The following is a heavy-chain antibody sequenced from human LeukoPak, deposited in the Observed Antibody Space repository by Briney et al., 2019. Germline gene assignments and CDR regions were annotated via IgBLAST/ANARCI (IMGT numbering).Heavy chain of an antibody. CDR1: GFTFSSYA. Sequence: TGGSLRLSCAASGFTFSSYAMSWVRQAPGKGLEWVSAISGSGGSTYYADSVKGRFTISRDNSKNTLYLQMNSLRAEDTAVYYCAKGVVPAAMPYYFDYWGQGTLVTVSS. D-gene: IGHD2-2*01. V-gene: IGHV3-23*01. CDR3: AKGVVPAAMPYYFDY. J-gene: IGHJ4*02. CDR2: ISGSGGST.